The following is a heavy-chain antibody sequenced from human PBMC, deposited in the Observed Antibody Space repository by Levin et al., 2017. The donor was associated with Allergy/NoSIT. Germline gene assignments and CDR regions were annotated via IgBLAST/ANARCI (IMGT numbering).Heavy chain of an antibody. D-gene: IGHD4-17*01. J-gene: IGHJ4*02. CDR3: AKDAIRCSHQHYYFDY. V-gene: IGHV3-23*01. CDR1: GFTFHNYA. CDR2: IINSGVGT. Sequence: GESLKISCAASGFTFHNYALSWVRQAPGKGLEWVSAIINSGVGTYSADSVKGRSTISRDNSKNTMYLQMNSLRAEDTAVYLCAKDAIRCSHQHYYFDYWGQGTLVTASS.